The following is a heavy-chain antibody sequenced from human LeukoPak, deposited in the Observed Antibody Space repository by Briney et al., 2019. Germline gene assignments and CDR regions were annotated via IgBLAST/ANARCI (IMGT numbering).Heavy chain of an antibody. CDR3: ARSAMVTGELYYFDY. D-gene: IGHD5-18*01. V-gene: IGHV5-51*01. CDR2: IYPGDSDT. J-gene: IGHJ4*02. Sequence: GESLKISCKGSGYSFTSYWIGWVRQRPGKGLEWMGIIYPGDSDTRYSPSFQGQVTISADKSISTAYLQWSSLKASDTAMYYCARSAMVTGELYYFDYWGQGTLVTVSS. CDR1: GYSFTSYW.